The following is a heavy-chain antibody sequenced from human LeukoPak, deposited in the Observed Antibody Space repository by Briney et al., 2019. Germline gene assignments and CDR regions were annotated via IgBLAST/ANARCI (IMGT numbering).Heavy chain of an antibody. Sequence: GGSLRLSCAASGFTFSSYGMHWVRQAPGKGLEWVAFIRYDGTNKYYADSVKGRFTISRDNSKNTLYLQMNSLRAEDTAVYCCAKIGAVAGHFDYWGQGTLVTVSS. CDR1: GFTFSSYG. V-gene: IGHV3-30*02. D-gene: IGHD6-19*01. CDR2: IRYDGTNK. J-gene: IGHJ4*02. CDR3: AKIGAVAGHFDY.